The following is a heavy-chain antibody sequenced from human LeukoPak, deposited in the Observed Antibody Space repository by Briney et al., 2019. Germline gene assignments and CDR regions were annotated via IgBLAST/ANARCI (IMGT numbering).Heavy chain of an antibody. J-gene: IGHJ6*02. CDR3: ARERIYFGSGRDLTDARLFYYYGMDV. V-gene: IGHV3-30*14. Sequence: GGSLRLSCAASGFTFSSYAMHWVRQAPGKGLEWVAVISYDGSNKYYADSVKGRFTISRDNSKNTLYLLMNSLIPEDTAVYYCARERIYFGSGRDLTDARLFYYYGMDVWGQGTTVTVS. CDR1: GFTFSSYA. D-gene: IGHD3-10*01. CDR2: ISYDGSNK.